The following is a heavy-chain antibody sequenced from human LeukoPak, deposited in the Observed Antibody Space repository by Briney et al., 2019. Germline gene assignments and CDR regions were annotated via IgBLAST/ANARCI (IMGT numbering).Heavy chain of an antibody. CDR2: IYYSGST. Sequence: NPSETLSLTCTVSGGSISSYYWSWIRQPPGKGLEWIGYIYYSGSTNYNPSLKSRVTISVDTSKNQFSLKLSSVTAADAAVYYCARDWGYCSSTSCYGHGMDVWGQGTTVTVSS. CDR3: ARDWGYCSSTSCYGHGMDV. CDR1: GGSISSYY. V-gene: IGHV4-59*01. D-gene: IGHD2-2*01. J-gene: IGHJ6*02.